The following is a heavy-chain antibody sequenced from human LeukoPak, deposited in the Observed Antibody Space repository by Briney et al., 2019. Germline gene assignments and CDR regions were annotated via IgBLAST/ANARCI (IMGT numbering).Heavy chain of an antibody. J-gene: IGHJ4*02. V-gene: IGHV4-34*01. D-gene: IGHD6-19*01. CDR1: GGSFSGYY. CDR3: AGYSSGWLFDY. Sequence: SETLPLTCAVYGGSFSGYYWSWIRQPPGKGLEGIGEINHSGSTNYNPSLKSRVTISVDTSKNQFSLKLSSVTAADTAVYYCAGYSSGWLFDYWGQGTLVTVSS. CDR2: INHSGST.